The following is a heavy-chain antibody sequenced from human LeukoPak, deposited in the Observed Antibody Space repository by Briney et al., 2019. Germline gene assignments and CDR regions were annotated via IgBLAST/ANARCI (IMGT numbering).Heavy chain of an antibody. J-gene: IGHJ4*02. D-gene: IGHD4-17*01. CDR2: INHSGST. V-gene: IGHV4-34*01. CDR1: GGSFSGYY. Sequence: PSETLSLTCAVYGGSFSGYYWSWIRQPPGKGLEWIGEINHSGSTNYNPSLKSRVTISVDTSKNQFSLKLSSVTAADTAVYYCARSYGDYVGYFDYWGQGTLVTVSS. CDR3: ARSYGDYVGYFDY.